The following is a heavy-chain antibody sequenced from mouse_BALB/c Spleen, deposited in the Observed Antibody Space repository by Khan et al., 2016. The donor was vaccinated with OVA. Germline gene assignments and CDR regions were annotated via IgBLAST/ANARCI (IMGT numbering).Heavy chain of an antibody. V-gene: IGHV3-2*02. CDR3: ARQNYDGYALDY. CDR2: ISYSGYT. CDR1: GYSITSNYA. Sequence: EVQLQESGPGLVKPSQSLSLTCTVTGYSITSNYAWSWIRQFPGNKLEWMGYISYSGYTNYNPSLKSRISVTRDTSENQFFLQLNSVTTEDTATXYCARQNYDGYALDYWGQGTSVTVSS. D-gene: IGHD2-4*01. J-gene: IGHJ4*01.